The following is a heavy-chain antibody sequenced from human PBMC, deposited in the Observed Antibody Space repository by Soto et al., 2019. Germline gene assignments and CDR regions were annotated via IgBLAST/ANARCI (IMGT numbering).Heavy chain of an antibody. J-gene: IGHJ4*02. V-gene: IGHV1-8*01. Sequence: ASVKVSCKASGYTFTSYDINWVRQATGQGLEWMGWMNPNSGNTGYAQKFQGRVTMTRDTSTSTAYMELRSLRSEDTAVYYCARYIVVVPAAGKSTTFYSPPVDYSGQATLVTVSS. CDR3: ARYIVVVPAAGKSTTFYSPPVDY. D-gene: IGHD2-2*01. CDR2: MNPNSGNT. CDR1: GYTFTSYD.